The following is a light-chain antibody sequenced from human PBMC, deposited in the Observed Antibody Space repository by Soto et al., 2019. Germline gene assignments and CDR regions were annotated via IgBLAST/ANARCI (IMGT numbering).Light chain of an antibody. CDR1: QNVRSY. V-gene: IGKV1-39*01. Sequence: DVYMTQSPSSLSASVGDTITITCRASQNVRSYLNWYQQKSGKAPKLLIYESTNLESGVPSRFSGDGFVTDFTLTVSSLHPDDFATYYCQQSFFAPPTFGRGTTVEI. J-gene: IGKJ1*01. CDR2: EST. CDR3: QQSFFAPPT.